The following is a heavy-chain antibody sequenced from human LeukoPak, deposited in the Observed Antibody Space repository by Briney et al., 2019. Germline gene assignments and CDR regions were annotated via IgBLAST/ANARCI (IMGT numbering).Heavy chain of an antibody. J-gene: IGHJ4*02. CDR2: IYYSGST. D-gene: IGHD3-16*01. V-gene: IGHV4-59*08. CDR3: ARHLWPPFFDS. Sequence: EASETLSLTCTVSGGSISSDYWSWIRQPPGKGLEYIGYIYYSGSTNYNPSLKSRVTISLDTSKNQFSLKLSSVTAADTALYYCARHLWPPFFDSWGQGTLVTVSS. CDR1: GGSISSDY.